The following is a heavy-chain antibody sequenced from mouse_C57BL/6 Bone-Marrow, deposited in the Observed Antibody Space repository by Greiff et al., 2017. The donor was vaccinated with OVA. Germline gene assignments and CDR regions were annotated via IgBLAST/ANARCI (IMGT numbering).Heavy chain of an antibody. D-gene: IGHD2-5*01. CDR1: GYTFTDYY. CDR3: ARSYSNYSFAY. Sequence: VQLQQSGPELVKPGASVKISCKASGYTFTDYYMNWVKQSHGKSLEWIGDINPNNGGTSYNQKFKGKATLTVDKSSSTAYMELRSLTSEDSAVYYCARSYSNYSFAYWGQGTLVTVSA. V-gene: IGHV1-26*01. CDR2: INPNNGGT. J-gene: IGHJ3*01.